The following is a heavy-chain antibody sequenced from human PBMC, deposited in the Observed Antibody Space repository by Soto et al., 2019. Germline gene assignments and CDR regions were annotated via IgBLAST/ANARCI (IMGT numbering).Heavy chain of an antibody. CDR1: GYTFSTYG. V-gene: IGHV1-18*01. D-gene: IGHD2-21*02. J-gene: IGHJ3*02. Sequence: QVQLVQSGAEVKKPGASVKVSCKASGYTFSTYGVSWVRQAPGQGLEWMGWISAYDGDTNYAQKLRGRVTMTTDTSTRTAYMELRSLRSDDTAVYYCVRDLEYCGGHCYEDVFDIWGQGTVVTVSS. CDR2: ISAYDGDT. CDR3: VRDLEYCGGHCYEDVFDI.